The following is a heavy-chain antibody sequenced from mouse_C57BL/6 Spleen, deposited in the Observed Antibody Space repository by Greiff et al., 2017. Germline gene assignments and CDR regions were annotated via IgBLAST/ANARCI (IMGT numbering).Heavy chain of an antibody. D-gene: IGHD2-5*01. CDR1: GYAFSSYW. V-gene: IGHV1-80*01. J-gene: IGHJ1*03. CDR2: IYPGDGDT. CDR3: APYYSKGYFDV. Sequence: QVQLQQSGAELVKPGASVKISCKASGYAFSSYWMYWVKQRPGKGLEWIGQIYPGDGDTNYNGKFKGKATLTADKSSSTAYMQLSSLTSEDSAVYFCAPYYSKGYFDVWGTGTTVTVSS.